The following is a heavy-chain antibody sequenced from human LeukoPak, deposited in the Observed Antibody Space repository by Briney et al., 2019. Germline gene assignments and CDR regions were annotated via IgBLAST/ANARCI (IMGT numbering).Heavy chain of an antibody. Sequence: GGSLRLSCAASEFTVSSNYMSWVRQAPGKGLEWVSVIYATGNTYYADSVKGRFTISRDNSKNTVYLQMNSLRAEDTAVYYCANGLDYGSGSPSPPFDYWGQGTLVTVSS. CDR3: ANGLDYGSGSPSPPFDY. D-gene: IGHD3-10*01. CDR2: IYATGNT. J-gene: IGHJ4*02. CDR1: EFTVSSNY. V-gene: IGHV3-66*02.